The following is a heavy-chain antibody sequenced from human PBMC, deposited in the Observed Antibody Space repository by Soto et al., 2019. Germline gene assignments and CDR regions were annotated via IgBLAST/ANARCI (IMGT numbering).Heavy chain of an antibody. CDR3: ARGVTGTTLSWFDP. Sequence: PSETLALTCNVSCGSVSSYYWSFIRHPPGKGLEFIGYIYYSGSTNYNPSLKSRVTISVDTSKNQFSLKLSSVTAADTAVYYCARGVTGTTLSWFDPWGQGTLVTVSS. J-gene: IGHJ5*02. V-gene: IGHV4-59*02. D-gene: IGHD1-7*01. CDR2: IYYSGST. CDR1: CGSVSSYY.